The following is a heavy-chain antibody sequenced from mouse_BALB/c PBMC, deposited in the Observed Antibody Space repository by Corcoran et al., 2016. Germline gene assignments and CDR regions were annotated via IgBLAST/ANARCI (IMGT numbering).Heavy chain of an antibody. CDR1: GYTFTSYT. V-gene: IGHV1-4*02. CDR2: INPSSGYT. D-gene: IGHD1-1*01. J-gene: IGHJ3*01. CDR3: ARNGEITTGLFAY. Sequence: QVQLQQSAAELARPGASVKMSCKASGYTFTSYTMHWVKQRPGQGLEWIGYINPSSGYTEYNQKFKDKTTLTADKSSSTAYMQLSSLTSEDSAVYYCARNGEITTGLFAYWGQGTLVTVSA.